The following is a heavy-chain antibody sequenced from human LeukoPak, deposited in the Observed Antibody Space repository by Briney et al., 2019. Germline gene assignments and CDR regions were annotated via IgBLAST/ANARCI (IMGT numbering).Heavy chain of an antibody. CDR1: GGSISSSNW. V-gene: IGHV4-4*02. CDR3: ARMYYYDTSGALY. J-gene: IGHJ4*02. D-gene: IGHD3-22*01. Sequence: PSETLSLTCAVSGGSISSSNWWSWVRQPPGKGLEWIGEIYHSGSTNYNPSLKSRVTISVDKSKNQFSLKLSSVTAADTAVYYCARMYYYDTSGALYWGQGTLVTVSS. CDR2: IYHSGST.